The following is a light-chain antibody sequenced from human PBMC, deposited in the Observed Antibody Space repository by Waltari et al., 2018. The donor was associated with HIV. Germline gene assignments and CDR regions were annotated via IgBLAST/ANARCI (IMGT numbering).Light chain of an antibody. CDR1: SSDGGGYNY. CDR3: SSYTSSSTLDV. J-gene: IGLJ1*01. V-gene: IGLV2-14*01. CDR2: EVS. Sequence: QSALTQPASVSGSPGQSITISCTGTSSDGGGYNYVSWYQQPPGKAPKLMIYEVSNRPSGVSNRFSGSKSGNTASLTISGLQAEDEADYYCSSYTSSSTLDVFGTGTKVTVL.